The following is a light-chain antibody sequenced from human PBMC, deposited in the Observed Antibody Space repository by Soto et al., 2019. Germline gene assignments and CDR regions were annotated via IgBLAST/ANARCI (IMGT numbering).Light chain of an antibody. Sequence: QSALTQPASVSGSPGQSITISCTGTSSDVGGYNYVSWYQQHPGEAPKLIIYEVTKRPSGVPNRFSGSKSGNTASLTISGLLAEDEADYHCCSFAGGSTYVVFGGGTKLTVL. CDR1: SSDVGGYNY. CDR3: CSFAGGSTYVV. V-gene: IGLV2-23*02. CDR2: EVT. J-gene: IGLJ2*01.